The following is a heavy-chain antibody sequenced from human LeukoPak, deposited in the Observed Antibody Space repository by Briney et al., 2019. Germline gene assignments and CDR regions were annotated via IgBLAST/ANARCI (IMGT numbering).Heavy chain of an antibody. CDR2: INSDGSST. V-gene: IGHV3-74*01. D-gene: IGHD6-19*01. CDR3: ARGYSSGWYRGFDS. J-gene: IGHJ4*02. Sequence: LPGGSLRLSCAASGFTFSSYWMHWVRQAPGKGLVWVSRINSDGSSTSYADSVKGRFTISRDNAKNTLYLRMNSLRAEDTAVYYCARGYSSGWYRGFDSWGQGTLVTVSS. CDR1: GFTFSSYW.